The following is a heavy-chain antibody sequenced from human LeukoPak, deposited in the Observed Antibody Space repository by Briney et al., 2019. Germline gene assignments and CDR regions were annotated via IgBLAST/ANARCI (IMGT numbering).Heavy chain of an antibody. Sequence: VASVKVSCKASGYTFTGYYMHWVRQAPGQGLEWMGWINPNSGGTNYAQKFQGRVTMTRDTSISTAYMELSRLRSDDTAVYYCARGSPRDIVVVPAAPPSAYYYYYMDVWGKGTTVTVSS. V-gene: IGHV1-2*02. J-gene: IGHJ6*03. CDR2: INPNSGGT. D-gene: IGHD2-2*01. CDR3: ARGSPRDIVVVPAAPPSAYYYYYMDV. CDR1: GYTFTGYY.